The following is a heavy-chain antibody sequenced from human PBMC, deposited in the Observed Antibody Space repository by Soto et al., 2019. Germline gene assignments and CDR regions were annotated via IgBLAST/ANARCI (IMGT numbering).Heavy chain of an antibody. CDR3: ATMGTPATGLYYFDY. Sequence: PSETLSLTCTVSGGSISIGKYYWSWIRQPPGKGLEWIGFISYSGSAYYNPSLKSRVTISVDTSKNQFSLNLSFVTAADTAVYYCATMGTPATGLYYFDYWGQGTLVTVS. J-gene: IGHJ4*02. CDR1: GGSISIGKYY. CDR2: ISYSGSA. V-gene: IGHV4-30-4*01. D-gene: IGHD2-15*01.